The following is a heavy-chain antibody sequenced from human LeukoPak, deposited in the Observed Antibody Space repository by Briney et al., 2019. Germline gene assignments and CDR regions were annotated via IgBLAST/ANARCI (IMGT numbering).Heavy chain of an antibody. V-gene: IGHV4-34*01. CDR2: INHSGST. J-gene: IGHJ2*01. CDR3: ARDVCGGDCYDWYFDL. CDR1: GGSFSGYF. Sequence: SETLSLTCAVYGGSFSGYFWNWIRQPPGKGLEWIGEINHSGSTNYNPSLKSRVTISVNTSKNQFSLRLSSVTAADTAVYYCARDVCGGDCYDWYFDLWGRGTLVTVSS. D-gene: IGHD2-21*02.